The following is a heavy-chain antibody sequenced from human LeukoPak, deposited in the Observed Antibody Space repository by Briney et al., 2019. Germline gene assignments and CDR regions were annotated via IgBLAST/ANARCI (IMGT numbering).Heavy chain of an antibody. J-gene: IGHJ4*02. Sequence: GGSLRLSCAASGFTFSSYGMHWVRQAPGKGLEWVAVISYDGSNKYYADSVKGRFTISRDNAKNSLYLQMNSLRAEDTAVYYCARDRRGYGDYWGQGTLVTVSS. CDR3: ARDRRGYGDY. D-gene: IGHD5-18*01. CDR2: ISYDGSNK. CDR1: GFTFSSYG. V-gene: IGHV3-30*03.